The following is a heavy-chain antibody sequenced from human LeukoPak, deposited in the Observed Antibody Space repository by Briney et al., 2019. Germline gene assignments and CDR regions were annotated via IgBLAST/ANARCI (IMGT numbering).Heavy chain of an antibody. CDR1: GGSISSYY. CDR3: ARGTYCSSTGCYDCFDY. J-gene: IGHJ4*02. V-gene: IGHV4-4*07. CDR2: IYTSGST. Sequence: SETLSLTCTVSGGSISSYYWSWIRQPAGKGLEWIGRIYTSGSTNYNPSLKSRVTMSVDTSKNQFSLKLSSVTAADTAVYYCARGTYCSSTGCYDCFDYWGQGTLVTVSS. D-gene: IGHD2-2*01.